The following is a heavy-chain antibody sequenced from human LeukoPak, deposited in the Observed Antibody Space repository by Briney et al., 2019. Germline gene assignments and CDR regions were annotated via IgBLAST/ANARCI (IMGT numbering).Heavy chain of an antibody. D-gene: IGHD3-22*01. CDR2: ISGSGDNT. V-gene: IGHV3-23*01. CDR1: GFTFSSYA. CDR3: AKGSYYDSRGSFYFDY. J-gene: IGHJ4*02. Sequence: PGGSLRLSCAASGFTFSSYAMSWVRQAPGKGLEWVSGISGSGDNTYYADSVKGRFTISRDNSKNTLCVQVNSLGTEDTAAYYCAKGSYYDSRGSFYFDYWGQGTLVTVSS.